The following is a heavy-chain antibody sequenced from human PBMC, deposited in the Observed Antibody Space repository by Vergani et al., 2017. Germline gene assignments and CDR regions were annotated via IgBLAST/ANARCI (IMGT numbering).Heavy chain of an antibody. V-gene: IGHV4-61*05. Sequence: QLQLQESGPGLVKPSETLSLTCTVSGGSISSSSYYWGWIRQPPGKGLEWIGYIYYSGSTNYNPSLKSRVTISVDTSKNQFSLKLSSVTAADTAVYYCARLGYYYGSGGMDVWGQGTTVTVSS. CDR2: IYYSGST. CDR3: ARLGYYYGSGGMDV. CDR1: GGSISSSSYY. J-gene: IGHJ6*02. D-gene: IGHD3-10*01.